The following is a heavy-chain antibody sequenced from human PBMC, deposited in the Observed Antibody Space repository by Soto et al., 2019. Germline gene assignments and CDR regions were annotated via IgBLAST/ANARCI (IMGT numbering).Heavy chain of an antibody. V-gene: IGHV1-69*13. D-gene: IGHD3-10*01. CDR3: ARDLEAYYYGSGSPGPYYYYGMDV. Sequence: ASVKVSCKASGGTFSSYAISWVRQAPGQGLEWMGGIIPIFGTANYAQKFQGRVTITADESTSTAYMELSSLRSEDTAVYYCARDLEAYYYGSGSPGPYYYYGMDVWGQGTMVTVSS. J-gene: IGHJ6*02. CDR2: IIPIFGTA. CDR1: GGTFSSYA.